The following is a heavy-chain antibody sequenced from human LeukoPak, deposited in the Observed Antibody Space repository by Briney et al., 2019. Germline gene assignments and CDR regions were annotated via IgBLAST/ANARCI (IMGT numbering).Heavy chain of an antibody. CDR2: ISGSGGST. J-gene: IGHJ4*02. D-gene: IGHD6-6*01. CDR1: GFTFCSYA. CDR3: AGTQVRGMAARTAFDY. Sequence: GGSLRLSCAASGFTFCSYAMSWVRQAPGKGLEWVSAISGSGGSTYYADSVKGRFTISRDNSKNTLYLQMNSLRAEDTAGYYCAGTQVRGMAARTAFDYWGQGTLVTVSS. V-gene: IGHV3-23*01.